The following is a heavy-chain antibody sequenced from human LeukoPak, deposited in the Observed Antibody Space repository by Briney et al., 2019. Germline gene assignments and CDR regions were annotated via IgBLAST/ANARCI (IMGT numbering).Heavy chain of an antibody. J-gene: IGHJ5*02. V-gene: IGHV4-59*01. D-gene: IGHD6-13*01. CDR1: GGSISSYY. CDR3: ARVSSSSWYRWFDP. Sequence: ASETLSLTCTVSGGSISSYYWSWIRQPPGKGLEWIGYICYSGSTNCNPSLKSRVTISVDTSKNQSSLKLSSVTAADTAVYYCARVSSSSWYRWFDPWGQGTLVTVSS. CDR2: ICYSGST.